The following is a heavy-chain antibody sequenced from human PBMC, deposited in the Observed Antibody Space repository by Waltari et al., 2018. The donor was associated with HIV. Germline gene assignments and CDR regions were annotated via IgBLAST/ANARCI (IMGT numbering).Heavy chain of an antibody. V-gene: IGHV1-8*01. D-gene: IGHD1-26*01. CDR1: GYTFTSYD. J-gene: IGHJ6*02. Sequence: QVQLVQSGAEVKKPGASVKVSCKASGYTFTSYDINWVRQATGHGLEWMGWMNPNSGNTGYAQKFQGRVTMTRNTSISTAYMELSSLRSEDTAVYYCARARGNSGSYYYYYYYGMDVWGQGTTVTVSS. CDR3: ARARGNSGSYYYYYYYGMDV. CDR2: MNPNSGNT.